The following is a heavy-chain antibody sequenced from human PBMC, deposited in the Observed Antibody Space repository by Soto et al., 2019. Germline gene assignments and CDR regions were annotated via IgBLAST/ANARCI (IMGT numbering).Heavy chain of an antibody. CDR3: ARAPIAVAGLGSYFDY. Sequence: GASVKVSCKASGGTFSSYAISWVRQAPGQGLEWMGGIIPIFGTANYAQKFQGRVTITADESTSTAYMELSSLRSEDTAVYYCARAPIAVAGLGSYFDYRGQGTLVTVSS. V-gene: IGHV1-69*13. D-gene: IGHD6-19*01. J-gene: IGHJ4*02. CDR2: IIPIFGTA. CDR1: GGTFSSYA.